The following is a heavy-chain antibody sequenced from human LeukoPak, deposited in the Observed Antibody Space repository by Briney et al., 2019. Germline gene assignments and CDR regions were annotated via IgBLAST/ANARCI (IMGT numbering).Heavy chain of an antibody. CDR2: IHHSGDT. CDR3: ARLGGYYDPPDY. CDR1: GGSIRSSTYY. J-gene: IGHJ4*02. D-gene: IGHD3-22*01. Sequence: SETLSLTCTVSGGSIRSSTYYWAWIRQPPGKGLEWTGTIHHSGDTYYNPSLKSRVTISVDTSKNQFSLNLSSVTAADTAVYYCARLGGYYDPPDYWGQGILVTVSS. V-gene: IGHV4-39*01.